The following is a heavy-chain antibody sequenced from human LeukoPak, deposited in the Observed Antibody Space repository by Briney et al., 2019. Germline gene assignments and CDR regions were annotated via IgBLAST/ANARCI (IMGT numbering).Heavy chain of an antibody. CDR2: INPNSGGT. CDR1: GGTFSSYA. CDR3: ARSLRKNHLRFLEWLLYVY. V-gene: IGHV1-2*02. Sequence: ASVKVSCKAPGGTFSSYAISWVRQAPGQGLEWMGWINPNSGGTNYAQKFQGRVTMTRDTSISTAYMELSRLRSDDTAVYYCARSLRKNHLRFLEWLLYVYWGQGTLVTVSS. D-gene: IGHD3-3*01. J-gene: IGHJ4*02.